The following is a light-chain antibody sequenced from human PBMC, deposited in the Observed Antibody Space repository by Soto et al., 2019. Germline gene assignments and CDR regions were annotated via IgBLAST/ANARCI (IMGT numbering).Light chain of an antibody. CDR2: DAS. J-gene: IGKJ4*01. CDR3: HPYDTWPPLT. CDR1: QSVSNN. V-gene: IGKV3-15*01. Sequence: EKVVTQSPATLSVSPGERATLSCRASQSVSNNLAWYQQKPGQAPRLLIYDASTRATGIPARFSGSGSGTEFTLTISSLQSEDFAVYYCHPYDTWPPLTFGGGTKVEIK.